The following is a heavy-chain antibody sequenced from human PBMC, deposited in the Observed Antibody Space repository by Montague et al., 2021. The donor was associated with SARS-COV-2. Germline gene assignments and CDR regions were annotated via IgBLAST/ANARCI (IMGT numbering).Heavy chain of an antibody. CDR1: GGSISSGTYY. Sequence: SETLSLTCTVSGGSISSGTYYWGWVRQPPGKGLEWIGTINYSGKTYYNPSLKSRVTISVDTSKNQFSLKVTSVTAADTAVYYCARRPQWQISWVLDLWGRGTLVTVSS. D-gene: IGHD6-19*01. J-gene: IGHJ2*01. CDR2: INYSGKT. CDR3: ARRPQWQISWVLDL. V-gene: IGHV4-39*01.